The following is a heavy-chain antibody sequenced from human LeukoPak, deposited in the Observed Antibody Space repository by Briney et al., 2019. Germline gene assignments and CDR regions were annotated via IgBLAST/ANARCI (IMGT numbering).Heavy chain of an antibody. Sequence: GGSLRLSCTTSGFTFGDYAMDWVRQAPGKGLEWVGFIRTKAYNGATEYAGSVKGRFTISRDDSKSIAYLQMNSLRTEDTAVYFCARQVVVGQTYFDYWGQGTLVTVSS. CDR3: ARQVVVGQTYFDY. CDR2: IRTKAYNGAT. J-gene: IGHJ4*02. CDR1: GFTFGDYA. D-gene: IGHD2-2*01. V-gene: IGHV3-49*04.